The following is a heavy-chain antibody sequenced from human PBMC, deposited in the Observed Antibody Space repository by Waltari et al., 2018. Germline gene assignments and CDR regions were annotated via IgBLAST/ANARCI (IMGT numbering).Heavy chain of an antibody. D-gene: IGHD5-12*01. CDR1: GGSISSYY. CDR2: IYYSGST. V-gene: IGHV4-59*01. CDR3: ARESGGDGYNSNI. Sequence: QVQLQESGPGLVKPSETLSLTCTVSGGSISSYYWRWLRQPPGKGLEWIGYIYYSGSTNYNPSLKSRVTISVDTSKNQFSLKLSSVTAADTAVYYCARESGGDGYNSNIWGQGTMVTVSS. J-gene: IGHJ3*02.